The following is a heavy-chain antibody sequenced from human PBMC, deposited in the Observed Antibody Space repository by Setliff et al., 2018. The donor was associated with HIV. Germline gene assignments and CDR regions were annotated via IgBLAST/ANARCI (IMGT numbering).Heavy chain of an antibody. CDR3: ASSYYGSGSYGDAFDI. J-gene: IGHJ3*02. Sequence: PSETLSLTCTVSGVSISSTNYYWSWIRQPPGKGLEWIGEINHSGSTLYHPSLKSRVTISVDTSKNHFSLRLSSVTAADTAVYYCASSYYGSGSYGDAFDIWGQGIMVTVSS. CDR1: GVSISSTNYY. CDR2: INHSGST. V-gene: IGHV4-39*02. D-gene: IGHD3-10*01.